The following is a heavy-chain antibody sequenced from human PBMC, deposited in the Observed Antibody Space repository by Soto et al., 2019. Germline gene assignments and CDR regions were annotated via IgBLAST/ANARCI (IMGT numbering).Heavy chain of an antibody. D-gene: IGHD1-1*01. CDR3: AKDGMSNSPSAIHY. V-gene: IGHV3-23*01. CDR1: GFTFSNCG. CDR2: IDGSGRNT. Sequence: EVQLLESGGGLVQPGGSLRLSCAASGFTFSNCGMSWVRQAPGKGLDWVAGIDGSGRNTYYADPVKGRFTISRDNSKNTLFLQMNSLRAEDTAIYYCAKDGMSNSPSAIHYWCQGTLVTVSS. J-gene: IGHJ4*02.